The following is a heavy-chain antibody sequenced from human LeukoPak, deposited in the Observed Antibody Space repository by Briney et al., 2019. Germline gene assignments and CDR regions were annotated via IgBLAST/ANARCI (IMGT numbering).Heavy chain of an antibody. CDR2: ISSTGGTT. CDR1: GFTLSSYS. CDR3: AKNGDRGAYCTGGTCYPYFYYYMDV. V-gene: IGHV3-23*01. D-gene: IGHD2-15*01. J-gene: IGHJ6*03. Sequence: QAGGSLRLSCAASGFTLSSYSMNWVRQAPGKGLEWVSSISSTGGTTYYADSVKGRFTISRDNSKNTLYLQMNSLRAEDTAIYYCAKNGDRGAYCTGGTCYPYFYYYMDVWGKGTTVTI.